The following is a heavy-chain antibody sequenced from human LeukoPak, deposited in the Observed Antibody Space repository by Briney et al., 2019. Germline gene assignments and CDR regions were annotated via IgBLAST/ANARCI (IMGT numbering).Heavy chain of an antibody. V-gene: IGHV3-30*18. Sequence: AGGSLRLSCAASGFTFSSYGMHWVRQAPGKGLEWVAVISYDGSNKYYADSVKGRFTISRDNSKNTLYLQMNSLRAEDTAVYYCAKVGEIQRYYFDYWGQGTLVTVSS. CDR2: ISYDGSNK. D-gene: IGHD3-10*01. CDR1: GFTFSSYG. CDR3: AKVGEIQRYYFDY. J-gene: IGHJ4*02.